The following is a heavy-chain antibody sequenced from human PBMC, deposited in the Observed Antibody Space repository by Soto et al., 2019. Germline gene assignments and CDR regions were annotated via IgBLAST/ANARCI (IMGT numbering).Heavy chain of an antibody. CDR2: ISYDGSIE. CDR1: GFTFKNYA. D-gene: IGHD2-8*01. CDR3: AKAGGKVSTPFDP. Sequence: QVQLVESGGGVVQPGRSLRLSCAASGFTFKNYAMHWVRQAPGKGLEWVAVISYDGSIEFYADSVKGRFTISRDDFKNTMFLQMGSLRVEDTAVYYCAKAGGKVSTPFDPWGQGTLVTVSP. J-gene: IGHJ5*02. V-gene: IGHV3-30-3*01.